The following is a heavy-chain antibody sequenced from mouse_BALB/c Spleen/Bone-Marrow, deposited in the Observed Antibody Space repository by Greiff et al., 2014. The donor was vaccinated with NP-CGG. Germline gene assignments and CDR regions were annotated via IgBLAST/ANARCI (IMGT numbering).Heavy chain of an antibody. J-gene: IGHJ1*01. CDR2: IDPANGNT. V-gene: IGHV14-3*02. Sequence: EVQLQQSGAELVKPGASVKLSCTASGFNIKDTYMHWVKQRPEQGLEGIGRIDPANGNTKYDPKFQGKATITADTSSNTAYLQLSSLTSEDTAVYYCARGGSSYGWYFDVWGAGTTVTVSS. D-gene: IGHD1-1*01. CDR3: ARGGSSYGWYFDV. CDR1: GFNIKDTY.